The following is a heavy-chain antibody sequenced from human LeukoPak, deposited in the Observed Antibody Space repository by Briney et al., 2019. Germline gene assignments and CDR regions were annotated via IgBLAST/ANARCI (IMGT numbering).Heavy chain of an antibody. CDR1: GFTFDDYA. Sequence: GGSLRLSCAASGFTFDDYAMHWVRQAPGKGLEWVSGISWNSGSIGYADPVKGRFTISRDNAKNSLYLQMNSLRAEDTALYYCAKAGVAAPYYFDYWGQGTLVTVSS. CDR2: ISWNSGSI. J-gene: IGHJ4*02. D-gene: IGHD6-6*01. CDR3: AKAGVAAPYYFDY. V-gene: IGHV3-9*01.